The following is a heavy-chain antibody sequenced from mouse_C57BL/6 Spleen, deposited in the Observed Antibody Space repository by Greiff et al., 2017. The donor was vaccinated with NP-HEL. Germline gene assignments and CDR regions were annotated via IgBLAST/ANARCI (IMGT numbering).Heavy chain of an antibody. V-gene: IGHV1-5*01. CDR2: IYPGNSDT. CDR3: SRSHYYGSSPAWFAD. J-gene: IGHJ3*01. Sequence: VQLQQSGTVLARPGASVKMSCKTSGYTFTSYWMHWVKQRPGQGLEWIGAIYPGNSDTSYNQKFKGKATLTAVTSASTAYMELSSLTNEDSAVYYWSRSHYYGSSPAWFADWGKGTLVTVSA. D-gene: IGHD1-1*01. CDR1: GYTFTSYW.